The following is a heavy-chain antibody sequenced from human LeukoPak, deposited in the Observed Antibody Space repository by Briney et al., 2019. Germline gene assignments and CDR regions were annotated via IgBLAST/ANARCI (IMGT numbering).Heavy chain of an antibody. V-gene: IGHV1-69*13. Sequence: SVKVSCKASGGSFSSYAISWVRQAPGQGLEWMGGIIPIFGTANYAQKFQGRVTITADESTSTAYMELSSLRSEDTAVYYCARDHRTYNWNRVWFDPWGQGTVVTVSS. CDR3: ARDHRTYNWNRVWFDP. J-gene: IGHJ5*02. CDR1: GGSFSSYA. CDR2: IIPIFGTA. D-gene: IGHD1-20*01.